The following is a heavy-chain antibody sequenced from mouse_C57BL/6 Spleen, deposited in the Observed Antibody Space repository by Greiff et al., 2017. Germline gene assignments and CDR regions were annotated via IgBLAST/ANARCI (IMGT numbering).Heavy chain of an antibody. J-gene: IGHJ1*03. V-gene: IGHV7-3*01. CDR1: GFTFTDYY. CDR3: ARSRSALYGYFGV. Sequence: EVKVVESGGGLVQPGGSLSLSCAASGFTFTDYYMSWVRQPPGKALEWLGFIRNKANGYTKEYSASVKGRFTISRDNSQSILYLQMIALIAEDSATYYCARSRSALYGYFGVWGTGTTVTVSS. CDR2: IRNKANGYTK.